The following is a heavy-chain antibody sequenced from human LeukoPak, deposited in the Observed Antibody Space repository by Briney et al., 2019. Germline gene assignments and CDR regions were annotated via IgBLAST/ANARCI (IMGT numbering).Heavy chain of an antibody. CDR1: GFTVSSNY. D-gene: IGHD6-25*01. CDR3: ARVQGGGYRTADS. J-gene: IGHJ4*02. Sequence: SLRXSXAASGFTVSSNYMSWVRQAPGEGLDWVAVIIENGRNQYYADSVKGRFTISRDNSKNTLFLQMNSLRPEDTARYFCARVQGGGYRTADSWGQGTLVTVSS. V-gene: IGHV3-30*03. CDR2: IIENGRNQ.